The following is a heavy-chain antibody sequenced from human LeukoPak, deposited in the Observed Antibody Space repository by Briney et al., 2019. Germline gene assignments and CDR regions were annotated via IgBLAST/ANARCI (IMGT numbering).Heavy chain of an antibody. J-gene: IGHJ4*02. V-gene: IGHV4-34*01. CDR2: INHSEST. CDR1: GGSFSGNY. D-gene: IGHD6-13*01. Sequence: PSETLSLTCAVYGGSFSGNYWSWIRQPPGKGLEWTGEINHSESTNYNPSLKSRVTISVDTSKKQFSLKLTSVTAADTAVYYCARSPPAAHAYFDSWGQGILVTVSS. CDR3: ARSPPAAHAYFDS.